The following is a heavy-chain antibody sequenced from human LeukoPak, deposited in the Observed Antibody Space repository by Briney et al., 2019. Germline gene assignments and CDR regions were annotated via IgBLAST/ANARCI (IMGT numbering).Heavy chain of an antibody. D-gene: IGHD6-19*01. CDR3: AKDQGYSSGWWENYYMDV. CDR1: GFTFSSYG. V-gene: IGHV3-30*02. CDR2: IRYDGSNK. J-gene: IGHJ6*03. Sequence: GGSLRLSCAASGFTFSSYGMHWVRQAPGKGLEWVAFIRYDGSNKYYADSVKGRFTISRDNSKSTLYLQMNSLRAEDTAVYYCAKDQGYSSGWWENYYMDVWGKGTTVTVSS.